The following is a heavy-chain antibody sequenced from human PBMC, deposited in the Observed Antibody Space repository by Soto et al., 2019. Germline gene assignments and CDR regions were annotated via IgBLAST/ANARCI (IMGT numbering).Heavy chain of an antibody. D-gene: IGHD3-22*01. CDR2: ISGSGGST. CDR3: AKVPYYYDSSAPGPIDY. CDR1: GFTFSSYA. V-gene: IGHV3-23*01. Sequence: GSLRLSCAASGFTFSSYAMSWVRQAPGKGLEWVSAISGSGGSTYYADSVKGRFTISRDNSKNTLYLQMNSLRAEDTAVYYCAKVPYYYDSSAPGPIDYWGQGTLVTVSS. J-gene: IGHJ4*02.